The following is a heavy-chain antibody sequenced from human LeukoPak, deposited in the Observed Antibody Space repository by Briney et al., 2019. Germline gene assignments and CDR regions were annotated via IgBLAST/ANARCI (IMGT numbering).Heavy chain of an antibody. V-gene: IGHV3-30-3*01. Sequence: GGSLRLSCAGSGFTFSTYSMHWVRQAPGKGLEWVAGLSFDGSDKYFADSVRGRFTISRDNSKNTLYLQMNSLSPQDTAVYFCARDLSCQLLLFDYWGQGTLVTVSS. CDR2: LSFDGSDK. CDR1: GFTFSTYS. J-gene: IGHJ4*02. CDR3: ARDLSCQLLLFDY. D-gene: IGHD2-15*01.